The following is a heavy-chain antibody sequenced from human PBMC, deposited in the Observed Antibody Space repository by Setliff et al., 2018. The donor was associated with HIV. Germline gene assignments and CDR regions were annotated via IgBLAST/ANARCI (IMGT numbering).Heavy chain of an antibody. V-gene: IGHV1-18*01. CDR1: GYTFTSYG. Sequence: ASVKVSCKASGYTFTSYGISWVRQAPGQGLEWMGWISAYNGNTNYAQKLQGRVTMTTDTSTSTAYMELSRLRSDDTAVYYCASKVYCTYGVCLDAFDIWGQGTMVTVSS. D-gene: IGHD2-8*01. CDR3: ASKVYCTYGVCLDAFDI. J-gene: IGHJ3*02. CDR2: ISAYNGNT.